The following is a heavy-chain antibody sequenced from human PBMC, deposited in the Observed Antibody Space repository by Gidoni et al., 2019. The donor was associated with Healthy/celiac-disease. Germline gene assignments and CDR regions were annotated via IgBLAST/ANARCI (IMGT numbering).Heavy chain of an antibody. CDR3: ARQSSSSSYAFDV. J-gene: IGHJ3*01. V-gene: IGHV5-51*01. CDR1: GYSFTSHW. Sequence: EVQLVQSGAEVKKPGESLKISCKGSGYSFTSHWIGWVRQMPGKGLEWMGIIYPGDSDTTYSPSFQGQVTISADKSISTAYLQWSSLKASDTAIYYCARQSSSSSYAFDVWGQGTMVTVSS. CDR2: IYPGDSDT. D-gene: IGHD6-13*01.